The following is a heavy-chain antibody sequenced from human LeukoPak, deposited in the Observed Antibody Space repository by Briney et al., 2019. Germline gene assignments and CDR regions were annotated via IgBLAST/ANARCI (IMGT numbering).Heavy chain of an antibody. Sequence: SETLSLTCTVSGGSISMSSYYWGWIRQPPGKGLEWIGSNYHGGSSHYNPSLKSRVTISIDASKNHFSLNLTSVTAADTAVYYCARTYYYGSGSSYFDPWGQGTLVTVSS. J-gene: IGHJ5*02. CDR2: NYHGGSS. D-gene: IGHD3-10*01. CDR1: GGSISMSSYY. V-gene: IGHV4-39*02. CDR3: ARTYYYGSGSSYFDP.